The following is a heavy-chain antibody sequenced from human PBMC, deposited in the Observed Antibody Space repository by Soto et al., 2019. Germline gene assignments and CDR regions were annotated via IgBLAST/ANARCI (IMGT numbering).Heavy chain of an antibody. J-gene: IGHJ4*02. CDR3: AKERGGGYCSSTSCLG. CDR1: GFTFSSYA. Sequence: GGSLRLSCAASGFTFSSYAMSWVRQAPGKGLEWVSAISGSGGSTYYADSVKGRFTISRDNSRNTLYLQMNSLRAEDTAVYYCAKERGGGYCSSTSCLGWGQGTLVTVSS. V-gene: IGHV3-23*01. CDR2: ISGSGGST. D-gene: IGHD2-2*01.